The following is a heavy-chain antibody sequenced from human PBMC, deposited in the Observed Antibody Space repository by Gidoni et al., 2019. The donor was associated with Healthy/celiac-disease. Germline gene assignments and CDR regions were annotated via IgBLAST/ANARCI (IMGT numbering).Heavy chain of an antibody. D-gene: IGHD2-2*01. CDR2: ISAYNGNT. Sequence: QVQLVQSGAEVKVSCKASGYTFTSYGISWVRQAPGQGLEWMGWISAYNGNTNYAQKLQGRVTMTPDTSTSTAYMELRSLRSDDTAVYYCALVPAATLGWDFDYWGQGTLVTVSS. J-gene: IGHJ4*02. CDR1: GYTFTSYG. V-gene: IGHV1-18*04. CDR3: ALVPAATLGWDFDY.